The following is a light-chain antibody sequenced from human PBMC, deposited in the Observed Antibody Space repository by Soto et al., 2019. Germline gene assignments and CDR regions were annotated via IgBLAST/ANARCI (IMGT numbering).Light chain of an antibody. J-gene: IGLJ1*01. CDR3: QSYDSSLSGSYV. CDR1: SSNIGAGYD. Sequence: QSVLTQPPSVSVAPGQRVTISCTGSSSNIGAGYDVHWYQQLPGTAPKLLIYGNSNRPSGVPDRFSGSKSGTSASLAITGLQAEVEADYYCQSYDSSLSGSYVFGTGTKLTVL. V-gene: IGLV1-40*01. CDR2: GNS.